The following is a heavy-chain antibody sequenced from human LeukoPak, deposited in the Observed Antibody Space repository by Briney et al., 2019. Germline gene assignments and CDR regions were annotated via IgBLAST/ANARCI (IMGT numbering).Heavy chain of an antibody. D-gene: IGHD1-26*01. CDR2: INPSSGGT. CDR3: ARDNSGSYEN. J-gene: IGHJ4*03. V-gene: IGHV1-2*02. CDR1: GYTFTGYY. Sequence: ASVTVSRKASGYTFTGYYMHWVRQAPGQGLEWMGLINPSSGGTNYPQKFQGRVTMTRDTSISTAYMELSRLTSDDTAVYYCARDNSGSYENLGQGTLVTVSS.